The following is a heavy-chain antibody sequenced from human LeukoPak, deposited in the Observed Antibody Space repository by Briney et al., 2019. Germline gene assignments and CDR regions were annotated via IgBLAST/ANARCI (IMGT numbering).Heavy chain of an antibody. Sequence: GESLKISCKASGYSFSSYWIAWVRQMPDKGLEWMGIIAPGDSDTRYSPSFQGQVTISADKSISTAYLQWSSLKASDTATYYCARLPGSGHATNFDYWGQGTLVTVSS. CDR3: ARLPGSGHATNFDY. J-gene: IGHJ4*02. V-gene: IGHV5-51*01. CDR2: IAPGDSDT. CDR1: GYSFSSYW. D-gene: IGHD5-12*01.